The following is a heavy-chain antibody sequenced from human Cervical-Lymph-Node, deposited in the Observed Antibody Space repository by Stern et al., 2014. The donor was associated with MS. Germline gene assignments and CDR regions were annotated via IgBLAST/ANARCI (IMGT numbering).Heavy chain of an antibody. J-gene: IGHJ4*02. D-gene: IGHD3-22*01. CDR1: GFTFSSYD. CDR3: ARGMGTAGYYYDY. CDR2: IGTAGDT. Sequence: VQLMQSGGGLVQPGGSLRLSCAASGFTFSSYDMHWVRQATGKGLEWVSAIGTAGDTYYPGSVKGRFTISRENAKNSLYLQMNSLRAGDTAVYYCARGMGTAGYYYDYWGQGTLVTVSS. V-gene: IGHV3-13*01.